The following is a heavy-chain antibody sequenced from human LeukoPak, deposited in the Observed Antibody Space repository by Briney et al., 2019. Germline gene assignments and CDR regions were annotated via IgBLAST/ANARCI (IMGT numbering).Heavy chain of an antibody. Sequence: GGSLRLSCAASGFTFSSYWMSWVRQAPGKGLEWVANMKQDGSEKYYVDSVKGRFTISRDNAKNSLYLQMNSQRAEDTAVYYCARDWGVDIVATIRAFDIWGQGTIVTVSS. D-gene: IGHD5-12*01. J-gene: IGHJ3*02. V-gene: IGHV3-7*01. CDR2: MKQDGSEK. CDR1: GFTFSSYW. CDR3: ARDWGVDIVATIRAFDI.